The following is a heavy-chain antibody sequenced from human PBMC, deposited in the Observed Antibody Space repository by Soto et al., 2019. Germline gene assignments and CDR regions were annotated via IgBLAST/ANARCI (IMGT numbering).Heavy chain of an antibody. CDR2: ISSSGSTI. V-gene: IGHV3-11*01. Sequence: QVQLVESGGGLVKPGGSLRLSCAASGFTFSDYYMSWIRQAPGKGLEWVSYISSSGSTIYYADSVKGRFTISRDNAKTSLYLQMNSLRAEDTAVYYCARVAREWHQLLLYYYYYYGMDVWGQGTTVTVSS. J-gene: IGHJ6*02. CDR1: GFTFSDYY. D-gene: IGHD2-2*01. CDR3: ARVAREWHQLLLYYYYYYGMDV.